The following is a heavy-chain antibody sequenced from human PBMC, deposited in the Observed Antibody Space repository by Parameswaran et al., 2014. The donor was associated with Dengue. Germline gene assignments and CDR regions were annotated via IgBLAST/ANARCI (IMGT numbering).Heavy chain of an antibody. CDR3: ARVCDCSGGSCYSSSWFDP. CDR2: ISSSGSTI. J-gene: IGHJ5*02. V-gene: IGHV3-11*01. Sequence: VRQMPGKGLEWVSYISSSGSTIYYADSVKGRFTISRDNAKNSLYLQMNSLRAEDTAVYYCARVCDCSGGSCYSSSWFDPWGQGTLVTVSS. D-gene: IGHD2-15*01.